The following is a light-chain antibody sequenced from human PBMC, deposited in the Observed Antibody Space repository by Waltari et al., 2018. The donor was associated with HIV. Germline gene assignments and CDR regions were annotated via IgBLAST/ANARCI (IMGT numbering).Light chain of an antibody. Sequence: QSALTQPASVSGSPGQSITISCTGTSSDVGGYNYVSWYQQHPGKAPKLMMFEVSNRPSGVSNRFSGSKSVNTASLTISGLQAEDEADYYCSSYTTRSTPDPNWVFGGGTKLTVL. CDR1: SSDVGGYNY. V-gene: IGLV2-14*01. CDR2: EVS. J-gene: IGLJ3*02. CDR3: SSYTTRSTPDPNWV.